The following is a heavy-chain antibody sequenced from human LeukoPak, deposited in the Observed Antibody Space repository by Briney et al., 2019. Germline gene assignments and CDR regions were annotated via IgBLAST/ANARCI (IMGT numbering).Heavy chain of an antibody. CDR1: GYNFPAYF. CDR3: VRVGFTTSWSNFDY. J-gene: IGHJ4*02. CDR2: INPNGGDT. Sequence: ASVKVSCKAAGYNFPAYFMHWVRQAPGQGLEWMGRINPNGGDTNNAQKFQGRVTMASDTSISTAYMELNSLMSDDTAVYYCVRVGFTTSWSNFDYWGQGTLVTVSS. V-gene: IGHV1-2*06. D-gene: IGHD2-2*01.